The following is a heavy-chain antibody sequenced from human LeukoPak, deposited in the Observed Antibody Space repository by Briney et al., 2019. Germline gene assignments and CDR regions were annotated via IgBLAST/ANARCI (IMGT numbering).Heavy chain of an antibody. CDR1: GGSISSYY. CDR3: ARGSYYDFWSGYPHAFDI. CDR2: IYYSGST. D-gene: IGHD3-3*01. V-gene: IGHV4-59*01. J-gene: IGHJ3*02. Sequence: SETLSLTCTVSGGSISSYYWSWIRQPPGKGLEWIGYIYYSGSTNYNPSLKSRVTISVDTSKNQFSLKLSSVTAADTAVYYCARGSYYDFWSGYPHAFDIWGQGTMVTVSS.